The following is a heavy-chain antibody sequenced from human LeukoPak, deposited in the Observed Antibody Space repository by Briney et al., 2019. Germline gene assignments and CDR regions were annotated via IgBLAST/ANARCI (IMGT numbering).Heavy chain of an antibody. CDR3: AKGSYYDSSGSFYFDY. V-gene: IGHV3-23*01. J-gene: IGHJ4*02. CDR2: ISGSGDNT. CDR1: GFTFSSYA. Sequence: GGSLRLSCAASGFTFSSYAMSWVRQAPGKGLEWVSGISGSGDNTYYADSVKGRFTISRDNSKNTLYVQVNSLGTEDTAAYYCAKGSYYDSSGSFYFDYWGQGTLVTVFS. D-gene: IGHD3-22*01.